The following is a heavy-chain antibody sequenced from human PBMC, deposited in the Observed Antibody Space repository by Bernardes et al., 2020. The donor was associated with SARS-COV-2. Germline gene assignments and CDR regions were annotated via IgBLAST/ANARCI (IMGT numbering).Heavy chain of an antibody. CDR3: ARVSPVPYCSSTSCYDDWFDP. V-gene: IGHV5-51*01. Sequence: GASLKISRKGSGYSLTSYWIGWVRQMPGKGPEWMGTIYPGDPDTRYSPSFQGQVTISADKSISTAYLQWSSLKASDTAMYYCARVSPVPYCSSTSCYDDWFDPWGQGTLVAVSS. D-gene: IGHD2-2*01. CDR2: IYPGDPDT. J-gene: IGHJ5*02. CDR1: GYSLTSYW.